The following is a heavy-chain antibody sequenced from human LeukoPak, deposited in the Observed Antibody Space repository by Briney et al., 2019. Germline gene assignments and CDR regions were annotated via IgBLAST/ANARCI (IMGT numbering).Heavy chain of an antibody. CDR1: GGSISSYY. CDR2: IYYSGST. Sequence: PSETLSLTCTVSGGSISSYYWSWIRQPPGKGLEWIGYIYYSGSTNYNPPLKSRVTISVDTSKNQFSLKLSSVTAADTAVYYCARAIPGGYYDSSGHKFDPWGQGTLVTVSS. J-gene: IGHJ5*02. CDR3: ARAIPGGYYDSSGHKFDP. V-gene: IGHV4-59*01. D-gene: IGHD3-22*01.